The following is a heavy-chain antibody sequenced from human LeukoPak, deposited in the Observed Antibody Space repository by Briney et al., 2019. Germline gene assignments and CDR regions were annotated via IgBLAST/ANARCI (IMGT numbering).Heavy chain of an antibody. V-gene: IGHV3-48*03. Sequence: GGSLRLSCAASGFTFSSYEMNWVRQAPGKGLEWVSYISSSGSTIYYADSVKGRFTISRNNAKNSLYLQMNSLRAEDTALYYCAKGLHYDSSGYYSALDYWGQGTLVTVSS. CDR1: GFTFSSYE. CDR3: AKGLHYDSSGYYSALDY. J-gene: IGHJ4*02. D-gene: IGHD3-22*01. CDR2: ISSSGSTI.